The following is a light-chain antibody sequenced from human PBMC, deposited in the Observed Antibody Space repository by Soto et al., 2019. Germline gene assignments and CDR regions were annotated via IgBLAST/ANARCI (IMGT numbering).Light chain of an antibody. Sequence: QSALTQPPSASGSPGQSVTISCTGTSSDVGTHGYVSWYQQHAGKAPKLVIYDVTKRPSGVPDRFSGSKSANTASLTVSGLQAEDEADYYCMCYAGGNNWVFGGGTKVTVL. CDR1: SSDVGTHGY. J-gene: IGLJ3*02. CDR3: MCYAGGNNWV. CDR2: DVT. V-gene: IGLV2-8*01.